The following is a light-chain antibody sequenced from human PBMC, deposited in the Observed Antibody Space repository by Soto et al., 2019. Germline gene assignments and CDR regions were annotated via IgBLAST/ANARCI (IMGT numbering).Light chain of an antibody. CDR2: DAS. CDR3: QQYDSYSYT. J-gene: IGKJ2*01. CDR1: QSVGRW. Sequence: DIQMPQSPSTLSASVGDRVTITCRASQSVGRWLAWYQQKPGKAPKLLIYDASSLESGVPSRFSGSGSGTEFTLTITSLQPDDFSTYYCQQYDSYSYTFGQGTKLEIK. V-gene: IGKV1-5*01.